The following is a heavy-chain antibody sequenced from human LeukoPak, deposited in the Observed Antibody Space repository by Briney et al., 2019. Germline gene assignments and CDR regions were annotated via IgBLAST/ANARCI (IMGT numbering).Heavy chain of an antibody. CDR2: IKSKTDGGTT. Sequence: GGSLRLSCAASGFTFSNAWMSWVRQAPGEGLEWVGRIKSKTDGGTTDYAAPVKGRFTISRDDSKNTLYLQMNSLKTEDTAVYYCTTDTGPYYDILTGYYEFDYWGQGTLVTVSS. CDR3: TTDTGPYYDILTGYYEFDY. J-gene: IGHJ4*02. CDR1: GFTFSNAW. D-gene: IGHD3-9*01. V-gene: IGHV3-15*01.